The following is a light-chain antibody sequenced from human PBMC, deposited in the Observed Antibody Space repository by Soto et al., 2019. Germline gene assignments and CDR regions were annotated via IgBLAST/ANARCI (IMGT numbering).Light chain of an antibody. Sequence: DIQMTQSPSSLSASVGDGVTITCRASQSISSYLNWYQQKPGKAPKVLIYAASSLQSGIPSRFSGSGSGTDFTLTISSLQPEDFATYYCQQSYSIPQTFGQGTKVDIK. J-gene: IGKJ1*01. V-gene: IGKV1-39*01. CDR2: AAS. CDR3: QQSYSIPQT. CDR1: QSISSY.